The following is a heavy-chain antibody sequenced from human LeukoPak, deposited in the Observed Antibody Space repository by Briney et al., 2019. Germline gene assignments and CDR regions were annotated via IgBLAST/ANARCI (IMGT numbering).Heavy chain of an antibody. J-gene: IGHJ3*02. D-gene: IGHD3-10*01. CDR1: GGSFSGYY. CDR3: ARSRVSMVRGISAFDI. CDR2: IYTSGST. V-gene: IGHV4-59*10. Sequence: SETLSLTCAVYGGSFSGYYWSWIRQPAGKGLEWIGRIYTSGSTNYNPSLKSRVTMSVDTSKNQFSLKLSSVTAADTAVYYCARSRVSMVRGISAFDIWGQGTMVTVSS.